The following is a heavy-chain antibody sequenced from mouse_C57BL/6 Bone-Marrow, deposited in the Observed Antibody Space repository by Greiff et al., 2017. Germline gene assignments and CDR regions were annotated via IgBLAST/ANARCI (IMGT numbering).Heavy chain of an antibody. CDR1: GYTFTSYW. Sequence: QVQLQQPGAELVRPGTSVKLSCKASGYTFTSYWMHWVKQRHGQGLEWIGVIDPSDSYTNYNQKFKDKATLTVDTSSSTAYMQLSSPTSEDSAVYYCARNYYGSSWNWYVDVWGTGTTVTVSS. CDR2: IDPSDSYT. J-gene: IGHJ1*03. D-gene: IGHD1-1*01. V-gene: IGHV1-59*01. CDR3: ARNYYGSSWNWYVDV.